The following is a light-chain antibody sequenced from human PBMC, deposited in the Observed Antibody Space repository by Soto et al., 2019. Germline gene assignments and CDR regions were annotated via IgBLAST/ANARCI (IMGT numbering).Light chain of an antibody. Sequence: QSVLTQPPSASGTPGQRVTISCSGSSSNIGSNTVNWYQQLPGTAPKLLFYSYNQRASGVPDRFSGSKSGTSASLAISGLQSEDEADYYCAAWDDSLNGVVFGGGTKLTVL. CDR3: AAWDDSLNGVV. V-gene: IGLV1-44*01. J-gene: IGLJ2*01. CDR2: SYN. CDR1: SSNIGSNT.